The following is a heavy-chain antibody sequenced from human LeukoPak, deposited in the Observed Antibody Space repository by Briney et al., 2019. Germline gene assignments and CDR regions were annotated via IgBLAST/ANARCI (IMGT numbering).Heavy chain of an antibody. Sequence: GGSPRLSCAASGFTFSIYGMHWVRQAPGKGLEWVAVIWYDGSNKYYADSVKGRFTISRDNSKNTLYLQMNSLRAEDTAVYYCARDLEYYFDYWGQGTLVTVSS. V-gene: IGHV3-33*01. CDR3: ARDLEYYFDY. CDR1: GFTFSIYG. CDR2: IWYDGSNK. D-gene: IGHD3-3*01. J-gene: IGHJ4*02.